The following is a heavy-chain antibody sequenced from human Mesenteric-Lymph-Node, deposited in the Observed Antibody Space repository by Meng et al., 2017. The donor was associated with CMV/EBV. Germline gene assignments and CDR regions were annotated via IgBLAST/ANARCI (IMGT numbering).Heavy chain of an antibody. Sequence: ASVKVSCKASGYTFTRYGITWVRQAPGQGPEWMGWISADTGGTRYAQQVQGRVTLTADTSTRTAYMEMRSLRSDDTAVYYWARGWLNYQYGMNVWAKGPRSPSP. CDR3: ARGWLNYQYGMNV. CDR1: GYTFTRYG. CDR2: ISADTGGT. D-gene: IGHD5-12*01. J-gene: IGHJ6*02. V-gene: IGHV1-18*01.